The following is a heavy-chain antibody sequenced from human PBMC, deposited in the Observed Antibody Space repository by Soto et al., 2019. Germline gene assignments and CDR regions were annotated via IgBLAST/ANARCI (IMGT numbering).Heavy chain of an antibody. CDR2: ISSSGSTI. CDR3: ARDHGDYRKYYYYYHLDV. J-gene: IGHJ6*03. D-gene: IGHD4-17*01. Sequence: QVQLVESGGGLVKPGGSLRLSCAASGFTFSDYYMSWIRQAPGKGLEWVAYISSSGSTIYYAASVKGRFTISRDNAKKSLYLKMNSLRAEDTAVYYCARDHGDYRKYYYYYHLDVWGNGTTVTVSS. V-gene: IGHV3-11*01. CDR1: GFTFSDYY.